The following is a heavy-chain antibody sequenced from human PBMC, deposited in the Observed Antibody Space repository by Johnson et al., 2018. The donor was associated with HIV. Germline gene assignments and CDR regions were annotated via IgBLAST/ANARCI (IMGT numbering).Heavy chain of an antibody. CDR1: GFTFSSYA. CDR2: ISYDGSNQ. Sequence: QVQLVESGGGVVQPGRSLRLSCAASGFTFSSYAMHWVRQAPGKGLEWVAVISYDGSNQYYADSVKGRFTISRDNSKNTLYLQMNSLRAEDTAVYYCARASDAFDIWGKGTMVTVSS. CDR3: ARASDAFDI. J-gene: IGHJ3*02. V-gene: IGHV3-30*04.